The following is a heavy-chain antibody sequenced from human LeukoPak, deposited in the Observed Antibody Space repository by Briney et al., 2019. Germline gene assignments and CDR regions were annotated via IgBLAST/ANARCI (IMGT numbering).Heavy chain of an antibody. J-gene: IGHJ3*02. CDR1: GASVSNNNYY. Sequence: PSETLSLTCTVSGASVSNNNYYWGWIRQPPGKGLEWIASIYYSGSTYYNPSLKSRVTISVDTSKNQFSLKLSSVTAADTAVYYCARKVPYRDAFDIWGQGTMVTVSS. CDR2: IYYSGST. CDR3: ARKVPYRDAFDI. D-gene: IGHD1-14*01. V-gene: IGHV4-39*07.